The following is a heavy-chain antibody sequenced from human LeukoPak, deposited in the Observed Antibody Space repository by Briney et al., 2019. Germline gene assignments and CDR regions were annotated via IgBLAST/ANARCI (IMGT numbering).Heavy chain of an antibody. V-gene: IGHV3-21*01. CDR2: ISSSSSYI. D-gene: IGHD3-22*01. J-gene: IGHJ4*02. CDR3: ARAGAYYYDSSGYYQDYYFDY. CDR1: GFTFSSYS. Sequence: GGSLRLSCAASGFTFSSYSMNWVRQAPGKGLEWVSSISSSSSYIYYADSVKGRFTISRDNAKNSLSLQMNSLRAEDTAVYYCARAGAYYYDSSGYYQDYYFDYWGQGTLVTVSS.